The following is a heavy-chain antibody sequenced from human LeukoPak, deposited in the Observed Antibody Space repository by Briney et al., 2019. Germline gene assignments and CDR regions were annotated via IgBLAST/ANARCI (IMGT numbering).Heavy chain of an antibody. CDR2: IYYSRST. CDR1: GGSISSHY. J-gene: IGHJ4*02. V-gene: IGHV4-59*11. Sequence: ASETLSLTCTVSGGSISSHYWSWIRQPPGKGLAWIGYIYYSRSTNYNPSLKSRVTISVDTSKNQFSLKLSSVTAADTAVYYCARVVDTAYIIDYWGQGTLVTVSS. CDR3: ARVVDTAYIIDY. D-gene: IGHD5-18*01.